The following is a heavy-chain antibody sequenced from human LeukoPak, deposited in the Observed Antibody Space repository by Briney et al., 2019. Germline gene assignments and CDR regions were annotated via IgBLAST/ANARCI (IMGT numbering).Heavy chain of an antibody. Sequence: SETLSLTCTVSGGSISSSSYYWGWIRQPPGKGLEWIGSIYYSGSTYYNPSLKSRVTISVDTSKNQFSLKLSSVTAADTAVYYCARVISGWYFDLWGRGTLVTVSS. CDR3: ARVISGWYFDL. V-gene: IGHV4-39*07. J-gene: IGHJ2*01. CDR1: GGSISSSSYY. CDR2: IYYSGST.